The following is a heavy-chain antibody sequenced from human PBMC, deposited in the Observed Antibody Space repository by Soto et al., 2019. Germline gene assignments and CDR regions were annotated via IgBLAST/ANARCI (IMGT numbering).Heavy chain of an antibody. D-gene: IGHD6-19*01. Sequence: LRLSCAASGFTFSNAWMSWVRQPPGKGLEWVGRIKSKTDGGTTDYVAPVKGRFIIPRDDSKNMVYLQMNSLKTEDTAMYYCTTGQVAGTRDYWGQGTLVTVSS. CDR1: GFTFSNAW. V-gene: IGHV3-15*01. J-gene: IGHJ4*02. CDR3: TTGQVAGTRDY. CDR2: IKSKTDGGTT.